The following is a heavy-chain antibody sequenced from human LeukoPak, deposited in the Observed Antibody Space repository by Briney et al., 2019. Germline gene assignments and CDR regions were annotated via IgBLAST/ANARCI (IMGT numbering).Heavy chain of an antibody. CDR3: AKDVGEYCSSTNCYASDY. CDR2: INPNSGGT. CDR1: GYTFTGNY. J-gene: IGHJ4*02. D-gene: IGHD2-2*01. Sequence: ASVKVSCKASGYTFTGNYMHWVRQAPGQGLEWMGWINPNSGGTNYAQKFQGRVTVTRDTSISTAYMELSRLRSDDTAVYYCAKDVGEYCSSTNCYASDYWGQGTLVTVSS. V-gene: IGHV1-2*02.